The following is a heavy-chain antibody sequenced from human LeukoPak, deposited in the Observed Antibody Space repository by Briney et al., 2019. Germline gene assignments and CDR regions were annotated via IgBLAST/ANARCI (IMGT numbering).Heavy chain of an antibody. CDR1: GGSISSYY. CDR2: IYYSGST. Sequence: PSETLSLTCTVSGGSISSYYWSWIRQPPGKGLEWIGYIYYSGSTNYNPSLKSRVTISVDTSKNQFSLKLSSVTAADTAVYYCARDKGSGSYFRPYYMDVWGKGTTVTVS. J-gene: IGHJ6*03. D-gene: IGHD3-10*01. CDR3: ARDKGSGSYFRPYYMDV. V-gene: IGHV4-59*01.